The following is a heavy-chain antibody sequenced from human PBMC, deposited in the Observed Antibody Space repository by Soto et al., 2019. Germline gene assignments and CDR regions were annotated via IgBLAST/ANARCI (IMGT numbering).Heavy chain of an antibody. CDR2: IIPIFGTA. Sequence: SVKLSCKASGGTFSSYAISWVRQAPGQGLEWMGGIIPIFGTANYAQKFQGRVTITADESTSTAYMELSSLRSEDTAVYYCARVPDYYDSSGYPDVWGQGTTVTVSS. CDR1: GGTFSSYA. J-gene: IGHJ6*02. V-gene: IGHV1-69*13. D-gene: IGHD3-22*01. CDR3: ARVPDYYDSSGYPDV.